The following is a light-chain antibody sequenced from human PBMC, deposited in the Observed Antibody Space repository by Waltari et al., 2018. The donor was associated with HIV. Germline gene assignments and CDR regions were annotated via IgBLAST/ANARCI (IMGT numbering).Light chain of an antibody. CDR1: QGIRDK. V-gene: IGKV1-17*01. CDR3: LQDSDYPWT. J-gene: IGKJ1*01. Sequence: DIQMTQSPSSLSASIGDSVTITCRARQGIRDKLGWYQQKPGKAPQRLTYGASNLQSGVPSRFSGSRSGTDFTLTIISLQPEDFATYYCLQDSDYPWTFGQGTKVEIK. CDR2: GAS.